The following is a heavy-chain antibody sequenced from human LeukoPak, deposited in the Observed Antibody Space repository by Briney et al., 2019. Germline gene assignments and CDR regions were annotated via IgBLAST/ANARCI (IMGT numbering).Heavy chain of an antibody. CDR2: INSDGSST. V-gene: IGHV3-74*01. CDR3: ARALVGVRGLDAFDI. J-gene: IGHJ3*02. Sequence: GGSLRLSCAASGFTFSSYWMHWVRQAPGKGLVWVSRINSDGSSTSYADSVKGRFTISRDNAKNTLYLQMNSLRAEDTAVYYCARALVGVRGLDAFDIWGQGTMVTVSS. D-gene: IGHD3-22*01. CDR1: GFTFSSYW.